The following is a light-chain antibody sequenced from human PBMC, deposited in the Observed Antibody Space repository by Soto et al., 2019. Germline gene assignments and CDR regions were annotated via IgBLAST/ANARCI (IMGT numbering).Light chain of an antibody. CDR3: QQYNRYSTWT. CDR2: DAT. CDR1: QSISRW. Sequence: DIPMTQSPSTLSASVGDRVTITCRASQSISRWLAWYQQKPGKVPKVLIWDATSLQRGVPSRFSGSGSGTEFTLTISSLQPDDFATYYCQQYNRYSTWTFGQGTKVEIK. J-gene: IGKJ1*01. V-gene: IGKV1-5*01.